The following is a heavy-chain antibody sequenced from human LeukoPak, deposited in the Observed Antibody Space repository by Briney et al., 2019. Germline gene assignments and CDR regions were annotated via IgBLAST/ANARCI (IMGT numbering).Heavy chain of an antibody. CDR3: AKDILGYYYDSSGYWDY. J-gene: IGHJ4*02. CDR1: GFTFGSYA. V-gene: IGHV3-23*01. D-gene: IGHD3-22*01. CDR2: ISGSGGST. Sequence: GGSLRLSCAASGFTFGSYAMSWVRQAPGKGLEWVSAISGSGGSTYYADSVKGRFTISRDNSKNTLYLQMNSLRAEDTAVYYCAKDILGYYYDSSGYWDYWGQGTLVTVSS.